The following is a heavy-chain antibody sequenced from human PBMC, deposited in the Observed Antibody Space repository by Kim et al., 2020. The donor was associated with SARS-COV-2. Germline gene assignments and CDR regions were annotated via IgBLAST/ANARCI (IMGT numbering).Heavy chain of an antibody. J-gene: IGHJ6*03. V-gene: IGHV3-30*18. CDR2: ISYDGSNK. CDR3: AKDPPGGCSGGSCYYYYYYMDV. CDR1: GFTFSSYG. D-gene: IGHD2-15*01. Sequence: GGSLRLSCAASGFTFSSYGMHWVRQAPGKGLEWVAVISYDGSNKYYADSVKGRFTISRDNSKNTLYLQMNSLRAEDTAVYYCAKDPPGGCSGGSCYYYYYYMDVWGKGTTVTVSS.